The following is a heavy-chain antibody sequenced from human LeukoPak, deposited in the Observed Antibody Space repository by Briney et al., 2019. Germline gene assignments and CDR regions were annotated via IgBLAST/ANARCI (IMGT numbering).Heavy chain of an antibody. CDR2: INHSGST. Sequence: SETLSLTCAVYGGSFDGYYWSRIRQPPGKGLEWIGEINHSGSTNYNPSLKSRVTISVDTSKNQFSLKLSSVTAADTAVYYCARAGARWLDRLSSYFDYWGQGTLVTVSS. D-gene: IGHD6-19*01. CDR3: ARAGARWLDRLSSYFDY. V-gene: IGHV4-34*01. CDR1: GGSFDGYY. J-gene: IGHJ4*02.